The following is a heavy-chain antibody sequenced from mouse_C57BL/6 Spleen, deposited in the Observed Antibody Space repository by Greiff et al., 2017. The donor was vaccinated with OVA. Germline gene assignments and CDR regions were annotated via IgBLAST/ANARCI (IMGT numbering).Heavy chain of an antibody. V-gene: IGHV1-85*01. Sequence: QVQLKESGPELVKPGASVKLSCKASGYTFTSYDINWVKQRPGQGLEGIGWIYPRDGSTKYNEKFKGKATWTVDTSSSTAYMELHSLTSEDSAVYFCARGYYGSSYDWYFDVWGTVTTVTVSS. D-gene: IGHD1-1*01. CDR1: GYTFTSYD. CDR3: ARGYYGSSYDWYFDV. CDR2: IYPRDGST. J-gene: IGHJ1*03.